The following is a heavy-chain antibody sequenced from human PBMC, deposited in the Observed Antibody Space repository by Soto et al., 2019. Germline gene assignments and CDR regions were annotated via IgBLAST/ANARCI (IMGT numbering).Heavy chain of an antibody. CDR1: GCSFSSGDYY. J-gene: IGHJ3*02. Sequence: SSETLSLSCTVSGCSFSSGDYYWSWIGQPPGKGLEWIGYIYYSGSTYYNPSLKSRVTISLDTSKNNFSLKLSSVTAADTAVYYWAIQVSIQWFNAFDTWGQGTMVTVS. D-gene: IGHD3-22*01. CDR2: IYYSGST. CDR3: AIQVSIQWFNAFDT. V-gene: IGHV4-30-4*01.